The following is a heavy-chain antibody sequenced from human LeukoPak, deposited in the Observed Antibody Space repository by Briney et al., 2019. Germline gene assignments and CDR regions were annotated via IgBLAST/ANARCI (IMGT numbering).Heavy chain of an antibody. V-gene: IGHV4-4*07. J-gene: IGHJ6*03. D-gene: IGHD2/OR15-2a*01. CDR2: IYTSGST. CDR1: GGSISSYY. Sequence: SETLSLTCTVSGGSISSYYWSWIRQPAGKGLEWIGRIYTSGSTNYNPSLKSRVTISVDTSKNQFSLKLSSVTAADTAIYYCARENKYYYYYYMDVWGKGTTVTVSS. CDR3: ARENKYYYYYYMDV.